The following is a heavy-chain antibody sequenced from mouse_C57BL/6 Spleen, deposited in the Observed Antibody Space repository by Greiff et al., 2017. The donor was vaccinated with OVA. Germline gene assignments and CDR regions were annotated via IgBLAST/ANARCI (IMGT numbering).Heavy chain of an antibody. CDR1: GFTFSDAW. Sequence: EVKVEESGGGLVQPGGSMKLSCAASGFTFSDAWMAWVRQSPEKGLEWVAEIRNKANNHVTYYAESVKGRFTISRDDSKRSVYLQMNSLRAEDTGIYYCTVYYDYDEYFDVWGTGTTVTVSS. CDR3: TVYYDYDEYFDV. D-gene: IGHD2-4*01. J-gene: IGHJ1*03. CDR2: IRNKANNHVT. V-gene: IGHV6-6*01.